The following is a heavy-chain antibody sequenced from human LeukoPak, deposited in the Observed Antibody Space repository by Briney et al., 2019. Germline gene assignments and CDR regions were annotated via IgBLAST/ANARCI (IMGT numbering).Heavy chain of an antibody. Sequence: GGSLRLSCVGSGDSFIRHTMIWVRRAPGKGLEWIAYISSSGSPIYYADSVKGRFTVSRDNARTSLFLHMNSLRAEDTAVYHCAREYDSRARFDSWGQGTLVTVSS. V-gene: IGHV3-48*01. J-gene: IGHJ4*02. CDR2: ISSSGSPI. CDR3: AREYDSRARFDS. CDR1: GDSFIRHT. D-gene: IGHD6-13*01.